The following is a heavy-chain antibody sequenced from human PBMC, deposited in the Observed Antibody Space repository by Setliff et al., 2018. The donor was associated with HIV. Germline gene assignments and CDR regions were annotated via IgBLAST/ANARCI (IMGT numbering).Heavy chain of an antibody. J-gene: IGHJ3*02. CDR3: ARDLGSITLFGVVIQGAFDI. CDR2: INPSGGST. Sequence: GASVKVSCKASGYTFTQYYIHWVRQAPGQGLEWMGIINPSGGSTGYAQKFQGRFTVTSDTSTSTLHMELSSLRSDDTAVYYCARDLGSITLFGVVIQGAFDIWGKGTMVTVSS. V-gene: IGHV1-46*01. D-gene: IGHD3-3*01. CDR1: GYTFTQYY.